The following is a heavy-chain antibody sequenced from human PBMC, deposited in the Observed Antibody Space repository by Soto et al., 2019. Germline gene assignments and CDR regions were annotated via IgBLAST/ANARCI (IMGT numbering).Heavy chain of an antibody. CDR1: GGSFSGYY. V-gene: IGHV4-34*01. CDR3: ARYCSGGSCYNGNDY. CDR2: INHSGST. Sequence: PSETLSLTCAVYGGSFSGYYWSWIRQPPGKGLEWIGEINHSGSTNYNPSLKSRVTISVDTSKNQFSLKLSSVTAADTAVYYCARYCSGGSCYNGNDYWGKRTTVTVSS. D-gene: IGHD2-15*01. J-gene: IGHJ4*02.